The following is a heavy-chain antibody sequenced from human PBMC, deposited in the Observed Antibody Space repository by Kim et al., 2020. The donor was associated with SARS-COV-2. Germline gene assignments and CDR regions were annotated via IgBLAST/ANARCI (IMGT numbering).Heavy chain of an antibody. CDR3: ARGFWSGYNWFDP. V-gene: IGHV4-4*02. Sequence: YNPSLKSRVTISVDKSKNQFSLKLSSVTAADTAVYYCARGFWSGYNWFDPWGQGTLVTVSS. D-gene: IGHD3-3*01. J-gene: IGHJ5*02.